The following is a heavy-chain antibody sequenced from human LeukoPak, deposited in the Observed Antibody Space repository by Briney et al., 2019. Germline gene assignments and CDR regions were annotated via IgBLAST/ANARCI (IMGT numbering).Heavy chain of an antibody. CDR3: ARTVGHDAFDI. CDR2: IYYSGST. CDR1: GGSISSYY. V-gene: IGHV4-59*01. Sequence: SETLSLTCTVSGGSISSYYWSWIRQPPGKGLEWIGYIYYSGSTNYNPSLKSRVTISVDTSKNQYSLKLSSVTAADTAVYYCARTVGHDAFDIWGQGTMVTVSS. J-gene: IGHJ3*02.